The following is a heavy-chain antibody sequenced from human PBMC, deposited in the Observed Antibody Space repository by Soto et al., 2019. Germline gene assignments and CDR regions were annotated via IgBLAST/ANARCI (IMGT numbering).Heavy chain of an antibody. CDR2: VIPMFGTA. D-gene: IGHD6-13*01. Sequence: QLLLVQSGAGVNQPGSSVKVSCKTSGGTFSRYAFTWVRQAPGQGLEWMGGVIPMFGTANYAQKFQGRVTITADESTSTAHMELSILSSEDTAVYYCSRARAAAGGTGRYFDVWGRGTLVTVSS. V-gene: IGHV1-69*01. CDR1: GGTFSRYA. J-gene: IGHJ2*01. CDR3: SRARAAAGGTGRYFDV.